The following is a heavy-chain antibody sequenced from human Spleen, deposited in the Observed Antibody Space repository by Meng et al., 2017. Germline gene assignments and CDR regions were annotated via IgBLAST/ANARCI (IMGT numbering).Heavy chain of an antibody. J-gene: IGHJ4*02. CDR2: INIYNGIT. CDR1: DYTLTSDG. CDR3: ATRGNPYLDR. Sequence: ASVKVSCKVSDYTLTSDGFSWVRQAPGQRLQWMGWINIYNGITNYGRNFQGRVTLTTDTSTSTGYMELRSLTSDDTAVYYCATRGNPYLDRWGQGTLVTVSS. V-gene: IGHV1-18*04.